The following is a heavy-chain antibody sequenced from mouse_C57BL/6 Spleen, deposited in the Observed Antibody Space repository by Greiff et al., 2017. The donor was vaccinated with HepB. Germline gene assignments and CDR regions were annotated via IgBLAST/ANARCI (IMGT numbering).Heavy chain of an antibody. J-gene: IGHJ2*01. V-gene: IGHV1-64*01. D-gene: IGHD1-1*01. CDR2: IHPNSGST. CDR3: AITTVFDY. CDR1: GYTFTSYW. Sequence: VQLLQPGAELVKPGASVQLSCTASGYTFTSYWMHWVKRSPGQGLEWIGMIHPNSGSTNYNENFNSKDTLTVDKSSSTAYMQLSSLTSEDSAVYYCAITTVFDYWGQGTTLTVSS.